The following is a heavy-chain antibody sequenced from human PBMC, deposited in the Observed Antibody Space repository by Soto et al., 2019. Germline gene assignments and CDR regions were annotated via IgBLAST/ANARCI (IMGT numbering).Heavy chain of an antibody. J-gene: IGHJ5*02. CDR1: GGSFSDNY. CDR3: ARGRGEIQGP. Sequence: QVQVRQWGAGLLKPSETLSLTCAVYGGSFSDNYWSWIRQPPGKGLEWLGEINHSGSTSHNPSLKSRVTILADTSKKQFSPKLSSVTAADTAVYYCARGRGEIQGPWGQGTLVTVSS. V-gene: IGHV4-34*01. D-gene: IGHD3-16*01. CDR2: INHSGST.